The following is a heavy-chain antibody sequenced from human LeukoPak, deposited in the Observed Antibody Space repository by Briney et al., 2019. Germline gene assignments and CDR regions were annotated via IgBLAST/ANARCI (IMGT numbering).Heavy chain of an antibody. J-gene: IGHJ4*02. CDR2: IYRSGST. Sequence: PSETLSLTCTVSGGSITSSTYNWGWIRQPPGKGLEWIGSIYRSGSTFYNPSLKSRVTISINTSKNQFSLKLSSVTAADTAVYYCASQPYYDSSGYYFYGGQGTLVTVSS. D-gene: IGHD3-22*01. CDR3: ASQPYYDSSGYYFY. V-gene: IGHV4-39*01. CDR1: GGSITSSTYN.